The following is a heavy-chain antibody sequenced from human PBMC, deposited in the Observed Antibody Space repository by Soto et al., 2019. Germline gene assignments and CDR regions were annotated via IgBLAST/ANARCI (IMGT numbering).Heavy chain of an antibody. CDR2: ISSSSSYI. J-gene: IGHJ4*02. CDR3: ARDLRGWLHVAATDY. CDR1: GFTFSSYS. D-gene: IGHD6-19*01. V-gene: IGHV3-21*01. Sequence: EVQLVESGGGLVKPGGSLRLSCAASGFTFSSYSMNWVRQAPGKGLEWVSSISSSSSYIYYADSVKGRFTISRDNAKXXXXLQMNSLRAEDTAVYYCARDLRGWLHVAATDYWGQGTLVTVSS.